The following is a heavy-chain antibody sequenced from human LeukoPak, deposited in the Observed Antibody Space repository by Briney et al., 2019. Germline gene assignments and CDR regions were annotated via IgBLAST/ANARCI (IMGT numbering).Heavy chain of an antibody. CDR1: GFTFESYG. J-gene: IGHJ4*02. CDR2: INWNGHST. CDR3: AKDTLRSSSWDFDY. Sequence: GGSLRLSCAASGFTFESYGMSWVRQGPGKGLEWVSGINWNGHSTGYADSVKGRFTISRDNSKNSLYLQMNSLRAEDTALYYCAKDTLRSSSWDFDYWGQGTLVTVSS. V-gene: IGHV3-20*04. D-gene: IGHD6-13*01.